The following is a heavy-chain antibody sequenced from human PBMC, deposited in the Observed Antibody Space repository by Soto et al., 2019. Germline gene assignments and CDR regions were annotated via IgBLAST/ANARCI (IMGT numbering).Heavy chain of an antibody. CDR3: AREMGAGYSSSWYGQFPEPPSFDY. Sequence: ASVKVSCKASGYTFTSYYMHWVRQAPGQGLEWMGIINPSGGSTSYAQKFQGRVTMTRDTSTSTVYMELSSLRSEDTAVYYCAREMGAGYSSSWYGQFPEPPSFDYWGQGTLVTVSS. V-gene: IGHV1-46*03. D-gene: IGHD6-13*01. CDR2: INPSGGST. CDR1: GYTFTSYY. J-gene: IGHJ4*02.